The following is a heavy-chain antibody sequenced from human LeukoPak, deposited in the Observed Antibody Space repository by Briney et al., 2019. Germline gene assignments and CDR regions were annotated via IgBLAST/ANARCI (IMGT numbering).Heavy chain of an antibody. J-gene: IGHJ6*02. Sequence: GGSLRLSCAASGFTFSSYWMSWVRQAPGKGLEWVANIKQDGSEKYYVDSVKGRFTIFRDNAKNSLYLQMNSLRAEDTAVYYCARHGRYYDFWSGPGYYYYGMDVWGQGTTVTVSS. CDR2: IKQDGSEK. CDR3: ARHGRYYDFWSGPGYYYYGMDV. CDR1: GFTFSSYW. V-gene: IGHV3-7*01. D-gene: IGHD3-3*01.